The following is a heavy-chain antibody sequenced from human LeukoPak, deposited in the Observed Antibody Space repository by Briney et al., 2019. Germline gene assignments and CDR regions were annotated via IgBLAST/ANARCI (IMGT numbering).Heavy chain of an antibody. D-gene: IGHD6-13*01. J-gene: IGHJ4*02. V-gene: IGHV3-20*04. CDR3: VKDLSSNWSSFDY. Sequence: GESLRLSCAASGGTTDDYGMSWVRQAPGKGLEWVSGIKWDGTNTYYAESVKGRFTISRDSAEKSLYLQMNSLRDDDTAFYYCVKDLSSNWSSFDYWGQGTLVTVSS. CDR2: IKWDGTNT. CDR1: GGTTDDYG.